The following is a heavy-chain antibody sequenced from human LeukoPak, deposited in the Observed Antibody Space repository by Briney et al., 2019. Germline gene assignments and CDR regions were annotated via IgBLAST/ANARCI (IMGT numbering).Heavy chain of an antibody. CDR3: ARVRWPTTGDKDITGGLYMDV. J-gene: IGHJ6*03. D-gene: IGHD3-16*01. CDR1: GGSISSYY. Sequence: SETLSLTCTVSGGSISSYYWSWIRQPPGKGLEWIGNIYYSGSTNYNPSLKSRVTISADTSKNQFSLRLTSATAADTAVYYCARVRWPTTGDKDITGGLYMDVWGKGTTVTMSS. CDR2: IYYSGST. V-gene: IGHV4-59*01.